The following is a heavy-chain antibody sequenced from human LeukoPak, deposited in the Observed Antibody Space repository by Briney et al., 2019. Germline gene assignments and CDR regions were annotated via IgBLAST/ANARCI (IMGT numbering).Heavy chain of an antibody. CDR1: GFSLSNYW. CDR3: ARGVWAPFDS. V-gene: IGHV3-7*01. Sequence: GGSLRLSCAASGFSLSNYWMNWVRQAPGKGLEWMANIKQDGSEKNYVDSVKGRFSISRDNDKKSLILQMNSLRYEDTAVYYCARGVWAPFDSWGQGTLVSASS. D-gene: IGHD7-27*01. J-gene: IGHJ4*02. CDR2: IKQDGSEK.